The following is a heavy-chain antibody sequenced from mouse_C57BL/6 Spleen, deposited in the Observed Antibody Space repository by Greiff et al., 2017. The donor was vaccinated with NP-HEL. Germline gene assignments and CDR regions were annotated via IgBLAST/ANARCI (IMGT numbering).Heavy chain of an antibody. Sequence: VQLQQSGPELVKPGASVKISCKASGYTFTDYYMNWVKQSHGKSLEWIGDINPNNGGTSYNQKFKGKATLTVDKSSSTAYMELRSLTSEDSAVYYCARGTAQATLFDYWGQGTTLTVSS. CDR2: INPNNGGT. D-gene: IGHD3-2*02. CDR1: GYTFTDYY. J-gene: IGHJ2*01. V-gene: IGHV1-26*01. CDR3: ARGTAQATLFDY.